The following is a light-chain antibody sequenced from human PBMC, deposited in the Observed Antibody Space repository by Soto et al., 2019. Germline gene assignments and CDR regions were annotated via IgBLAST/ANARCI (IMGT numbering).Light chain of an antibody. CDR2: DAS. J-gene: IGKJ2*01. CDR3: LQHNSYPYT. V-gene: IGKV1-17*03. Sequence: DVQMTQSPSSMSASIVDRFTITFLASQEISHFLAWFQQRPGKAPDRLIHDASTLQSGVPSRFSGSGSGTEFSLTISTLQPEDSATYYCLQHNSYPYTFGQGTKVDI. CDR1: QEISHF.